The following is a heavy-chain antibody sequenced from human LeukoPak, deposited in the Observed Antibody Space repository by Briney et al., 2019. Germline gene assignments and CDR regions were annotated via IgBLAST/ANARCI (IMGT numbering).Heavy chain of an antibody. V-gene: IGHV3-7*04. CDR3: ARGGKLTARY. D-gene: IGHD2-21*02. Sequence: GGSLRLSCVASGFIFSDYWMTWVRQAPGEGLEWVANIKEDGSEMHYVDSVKGRFTISRDNAKKSLHLQMNSLRVEDTAVYYCARGGKLTARYWGQGTLVTVSS. J-gene: IGHJ4*02. CDR2: IKEDGSEM. CDR1: GFIFSDYW.